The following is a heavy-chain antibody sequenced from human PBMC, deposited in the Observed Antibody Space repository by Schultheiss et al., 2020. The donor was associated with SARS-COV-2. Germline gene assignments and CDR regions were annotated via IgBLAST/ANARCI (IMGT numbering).Heavy chain of an antibody. V-gene: IGHV1-8*01. Sequence: ASVKVSCKASGYTFTSYDINWVRQATGQGLEWMGWMNPNSGNTGYAQKFQGRVTMTRNTSISTAYMELRSLRSDDTAVYYCARDEAAGSRGAFDIWGQGTMVTVSS. CDR2: MNPNSGNT. CDR1: GYTFTSYD. CDR3: ARDEAAGSRGAFDI. D-gene: IGHD6-13*01. J-gene: IGHJ3*02.